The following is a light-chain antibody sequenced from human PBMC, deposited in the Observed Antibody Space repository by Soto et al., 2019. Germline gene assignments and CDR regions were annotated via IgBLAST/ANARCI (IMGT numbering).Light chain of an antibody. CDR2: DVS. CDR1: QSISNW. Sequence: DIQMTQSPPTLSASVGDTVTITCRASQSISNWLAWYQQKPGKAPTLLIYDVSRLESGVPSRFSGSGSGTEFTLTISSLQPDDFATYYCQQYNSYSGTFGQGTKVDIK. V-gene: IGKV1-5*01. CDR3: QQYNSYSGT. J-gene: IGKJ1*01.